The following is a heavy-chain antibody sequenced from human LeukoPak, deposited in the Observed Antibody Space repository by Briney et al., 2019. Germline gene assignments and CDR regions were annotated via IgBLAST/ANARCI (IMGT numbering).Heavy chain of an antibody. Sequence: LSGGSLRLSCAASGFTFSSYGMPWVRQAPGKGLEWVAVIWNDGSNKYYADSVKGRFTISRDNSKSTLYLQMNSLRAEDTAVYYCAREYCSSTSCLFDYWGQGTLVTVSS. J-gene: IGHJ4*02. V-gene: IGHV3-33*01. CDR1: GFTFSSYG. D-gene: IGHD2-2*01. CDR3: AREYCSSTSCLFDY. CDR2: IWNDGSNK.